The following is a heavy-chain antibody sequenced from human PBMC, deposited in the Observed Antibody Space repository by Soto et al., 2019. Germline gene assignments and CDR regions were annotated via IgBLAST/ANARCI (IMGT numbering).Heavy chain of an antibody. Sequence: SETLSLTCTVSGGSISSYYWSWIRQPPGKGLEWIGYIYYSGSTNYNPSLKSRVTISVDTSKNQFSLKLSSVTAADTAVYYCARGLGYCSGGSCYPGIYYFDYWAREPWSPSPQ. CDR2: IYYSGST. D-gene: IGHD2-15*01. J-gene: IGHJ4*02. CDR1: GGSISSYY. CDR3: ARGLGYCSGGSCYPGIYYFDY. V-gene: IGHV4-59*01.